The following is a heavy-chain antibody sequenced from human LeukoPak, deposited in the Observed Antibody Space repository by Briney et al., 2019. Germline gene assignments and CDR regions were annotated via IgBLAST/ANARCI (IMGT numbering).Heavy chain of an antibody. CDR2: ISWGGGST. Sequence: GGSLRLSCAASGFTFDDYTMHWVRQAPGKGLEWVSLISWGGGSTYYADSVKGRFTISRDNSKNSLYLQMNSLRTEDTALYYCAKDAVAAGTLMAYYYYMDVWGKGTTVTVSS. CDR3: AKDAVAAGTLMAYYYYMDV. D-gene: IGHD6-13*01. J-gene: IGHJ6*03. V-gene: IGHV3-43*01. CDR1: GFTFDDYT.